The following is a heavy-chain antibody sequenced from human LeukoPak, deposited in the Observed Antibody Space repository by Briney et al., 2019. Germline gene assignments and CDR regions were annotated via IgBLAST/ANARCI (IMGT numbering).Heavy chain of an antibody. V-gene: IGHV3-23*01. J-gene: IGHJ4*02. D-gene: IGHD3-10*01. CDR3: AKSPTMVWGVSNTIYIDY. Sequence: PGGSLRLSCAASGFTFSSYAMNWVRQAPGKGLEWVSAISGSGGSTYYAASVKGRFTISRDNSKNTLYLQMNSLRAEDTGVYYCAKSPTMVWGVSNTIYIDYWGEGSLVTVSS. CDR2: ISGSGGST. CDR1: GFTFSSYA.